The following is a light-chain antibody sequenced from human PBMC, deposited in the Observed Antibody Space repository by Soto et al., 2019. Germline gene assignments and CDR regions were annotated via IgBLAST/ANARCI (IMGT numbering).Light chain of an antibody. J-gene: IGKJ4*01. V-gene: IGKV3-11*01. Sequence: EIVLTQSPATMSLSPGERATLSCRASQSVDTWLAWYQQKPGQAPRLLIYDASNRATGIPARFSGSGSGTDFTLTISSLEAEDFAVYYCQQRSVWVTFGGGTRVEIK. CDR3: QQRSVWVT. CDR2: DAS. CDR1: QSVDTW.